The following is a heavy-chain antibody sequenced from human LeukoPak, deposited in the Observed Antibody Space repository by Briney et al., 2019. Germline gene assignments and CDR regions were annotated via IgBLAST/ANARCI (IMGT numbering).Heavy chain of an antibody. CDR2: IYTSGST. J-gene: IGHJ5*02. D-gene: IGHD6-19*01. Sequence: SETLSLTCTVSGGSISSYYWSWIRQPAGKGLEWIGRIYTSGSTDYNSSLKSRVAMSLDTSKNQFSPKLRSVTAADTAVYYCARDWNAGSGWFLWFDPWGQGTLVTVSS. CDR3: ARDWNAGSGWFLWFDP. V-gene: IGHV4-4*07. CDR1: GGSISSYY.